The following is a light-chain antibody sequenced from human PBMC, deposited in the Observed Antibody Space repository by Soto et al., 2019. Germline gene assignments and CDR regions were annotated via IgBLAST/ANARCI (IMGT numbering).Light chain of an antibody. J-gene: IGKJ4*01. CDR3: QRYNNWPLT. CDR2: GAS. V-gene: IGKV3-15*01. CDR1: ESVSNN. Sequence: EKVMTQSPATPSVAPGERATLSFRASESVSNNLAWYQLKPGQAPRLLIYGASTRATGVPARFSGSRSGPEFTLTINSLQSEDFAIYYCQRYNNWPLTFGGGTKVDI.